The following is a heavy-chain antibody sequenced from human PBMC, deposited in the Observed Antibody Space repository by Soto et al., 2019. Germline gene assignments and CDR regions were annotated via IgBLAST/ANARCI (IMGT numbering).Heavy chain of an antibody. CDR3: ARGTLSVVGATPDD. V-gene: IGHV3-33*01. D-gene: IGHD1-26*01. J-gene: IGHJ4*02. CDR2: IWYDGSNK. Sequence: GGSLRLSCAASGFTFSSYGMHWVRQAPGKGLEWVAVIWYDGSNKYYADSVKGRFTISRDNSKNTLYLQMNSLRAEDTAVYYCARGTLSVVGATPDDWGKGTLVTVAS. CDR1: GFTFSSYG.